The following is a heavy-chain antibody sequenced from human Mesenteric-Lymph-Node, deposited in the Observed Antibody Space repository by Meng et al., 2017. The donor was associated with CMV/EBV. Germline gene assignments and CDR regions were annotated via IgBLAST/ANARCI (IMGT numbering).Heavy chain of an antibody. D-gene: IGHD3-22*01. Sequence: AVSGGSISSSNWWICVRQPPGKGLGWIGDIYPDGSTNYDPSLKSRVTISLDNSKNRFSLKLTSMTAADTAFYYCASRDYYDRQPFDPWGQGTLVTVSS. CDR2: IYPDGST. CDR1: GGSISSSNW. CDR3: ASRDYYDRQPFDP. V-gene: IGHV4-4*02. J-gene: IGHJ5*02.